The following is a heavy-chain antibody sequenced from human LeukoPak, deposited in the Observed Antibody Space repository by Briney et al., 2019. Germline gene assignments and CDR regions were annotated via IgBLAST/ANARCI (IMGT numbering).Heavy chain of an antibody. CDR2: INYSGST. Sequence: SETLSLTCTVSGGSISSSSYYWGWIRQPPGKGLEWIENINYSGSTDYNPALMSRVTISVDTSKNQFSLKLSSVTAADTAVYYWARQGDYGDYYFDYWGQGTLVTVSS. CDR1: GGSISSSSYY. CDR3: ARQGDYGDYYFDY. D-gene: IGHD4-17*01. J-gene: IGHJ4*02. V-gene: IGHV4-39*01.